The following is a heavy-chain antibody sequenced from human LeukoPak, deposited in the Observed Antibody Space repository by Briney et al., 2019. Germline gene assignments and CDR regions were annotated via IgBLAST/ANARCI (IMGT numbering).Heavy chain of an antibody. J-gene: IGHJ4*02. V-gene: IGHV4-59*01. CDR1: GGSISSYY. CDR2: IYYSGST. Sequence: SETLSRTCTVSGGSISSYYWSWIRQPPGKGLEWIGYIYYSGSTNYNPSLKSRVTISVDTSKNQFSLKLSSVTAADTAVYYCARDNEDSSGYSFDYWGQGTLVTVSS. CDR3: ARDNEDSSGYSFDY. D-gene: IGHD3-22*01.